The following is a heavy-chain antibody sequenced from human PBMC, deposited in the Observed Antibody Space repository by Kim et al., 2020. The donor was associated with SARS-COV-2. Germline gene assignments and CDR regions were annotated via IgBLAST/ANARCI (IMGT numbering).Heavy chain of an antibody. J-gene: IGHJ3*02. CDR2: IYYSGST. CDR1: GGSISSYY. Sequence: SETLSLTCTVSGGSISSYYWSWIRQPPGKGLEWIGYIYYSGSTNYNPSLKSRVTISVDTSKNQFSLKLSSVTAADTAVYYCARSRGDAFDIWGQGTMVTVSS. V-gene: IGHV4-59*08. CDR3: ARSRGDAFDI.